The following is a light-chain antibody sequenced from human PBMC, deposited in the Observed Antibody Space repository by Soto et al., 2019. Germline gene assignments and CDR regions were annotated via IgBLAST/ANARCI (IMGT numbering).Light chain of an antibody. V-gene: IGLV2-14*01. CDR3: SSYTSSSTLL. J-gene: IGLJ1*01. Sequence: QSVLTQPASVSVSAGQSITISCTGTSSDVGGYEYVSWYQQHPGRAPKLMIYEVSNRPSGVSNRFSGSKSGNTASLTISGLQAVDEADYYCSSYTSSSTLLFGTGTKVTVL. CDR1: SSDVGGYEY. CDR2: EVS.